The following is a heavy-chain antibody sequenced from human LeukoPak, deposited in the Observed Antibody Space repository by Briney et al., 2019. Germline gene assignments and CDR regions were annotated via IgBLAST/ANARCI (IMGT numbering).Heavy chain of an antibody. J-gene: IGHJ4*01. V-gene: IGHV3-7*01. CDR2: INQDGSEK. Sequence: GGSLRLSCEASGFTFSSYWMTWVRQAPRKGLECVANINQDGSEKYYVDSVKGRFTISRDNARTSLYLQMNSLRAEDTAVYYCAVQTPKYEDYWGQGTLVTVSS. D-gene: IGHD2/OR15-2a*01. CDR3: AVQTPKYEDY. CDR1: GFTFSSYW.